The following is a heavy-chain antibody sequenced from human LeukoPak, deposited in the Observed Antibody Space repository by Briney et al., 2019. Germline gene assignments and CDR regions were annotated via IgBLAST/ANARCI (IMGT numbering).Heavy chain of an antibody. J-gene: IGHJ4*02. D-gene: IGHD3-22*01. CDR1: GFTFTSSA. V-gene: IGHV1-58*02. CDR3: AADPYYDSSGYPLFDY. CDR2: IVVGSGNT. Sequence: SVKVSCKASGFTFTSSAMQWVRQPRGQRLEWIGWIVVGSGNTNYAQKFQERVTITRDMSTSTAYMELSSLRSEDTAVYYCAADPYYDSSGYPLFDYWGQGTLVSVSS.